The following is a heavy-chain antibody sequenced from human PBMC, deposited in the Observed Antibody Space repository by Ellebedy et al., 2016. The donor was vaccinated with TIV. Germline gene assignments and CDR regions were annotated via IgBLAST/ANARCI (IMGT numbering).Heavy chain of an antibody. Sequence: MPSETLSLTCTLSGASISGDSWTWIRQSPGRGLEWVGHIAFSGVTNYNPSLKGRVTISVDTSKNQFSLKLTSVTAADTAMYHCARHSIRQNYFDPWGQGTLVTVSS. CDR2: IAFSGVT. V-gene: IGHV4-59*08. CDR3: ARHSIRQNYFDP. D-gene: IGHD1-7*01. CDR1: GASISGDS. J-gene: IGHJ5*02.